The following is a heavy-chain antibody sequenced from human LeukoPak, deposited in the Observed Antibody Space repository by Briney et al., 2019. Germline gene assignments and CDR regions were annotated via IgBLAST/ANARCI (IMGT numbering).Heavy chain of an antibody. CDR2: LYYGGNT. V-gene: IGHV4-39*01. CDR1: GDSINSRSYY. CDR3: ASPSLVVVAATHAFDI. D-gene: IGHD2-15*01. Sequence: SETLSLTCTVSGDSINSRSYYWDWIRQPPGKGLEWIGNLYYGGNTHYNPSLKSRVTISVDTSKNQFSLKLSSVTAADTAVYYCASPSLVVVAATHAFDIWGQGTMVTVSS. J-gene: IGHJ3*02.